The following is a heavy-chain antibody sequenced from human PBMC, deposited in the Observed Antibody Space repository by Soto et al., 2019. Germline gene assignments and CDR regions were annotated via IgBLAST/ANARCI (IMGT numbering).Heavy chain of an antibody. CDR2: IYWDDDK. Sequence: QITLKESGPTLVKPTQTLTLTCTFSGFSLSTSGVGVGWIRQPPGKALEWLALIYWDDDKRYSPSLKSRLTITKDAAKNQVVLTMTNRDPVDTATYYCAHRRTDGDYGWYFDLWGRGTLVTVSS. V-gene: IGHV2-5*02. CDR3: AHRRTDGDYGWYFDL. CDR1: GFSLSTSGVG. D-gene: IGHD4-17*01. J-gene: IGHJ2*01.